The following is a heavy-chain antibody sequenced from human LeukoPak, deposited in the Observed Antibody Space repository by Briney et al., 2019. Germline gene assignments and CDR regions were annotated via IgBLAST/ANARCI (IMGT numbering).Heavy chain of an antibody. CDR1: GFTFSGSA. V-gene: IGHV3-73*01. J-gene: IGHJ5*01. CDR2: IDKKDKGYATAT. CDR3: TRDSGTYNWFDP. D-gene: IGHD1-26*01. Sequence: PGGSLKLSCAASGFTFSGSAIHWVRQSSGKGLEWVGQIDKKDKGYATATADAASVKGRFTISRDDSNNTAYLQMKSLKTEDTALYYCTRDSGTYNWFDPLGQGTLVTVSS.